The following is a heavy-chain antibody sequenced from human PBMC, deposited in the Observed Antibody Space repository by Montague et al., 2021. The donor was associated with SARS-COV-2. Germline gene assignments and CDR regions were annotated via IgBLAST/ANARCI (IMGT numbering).Heavy chain of an antibody. V-gene: IGHV4-59*12. Sequence: SETLSLSCTVSGGSISSYYWSWIRQPPGKGLEWIGYIYYSGSTNYNPSPKSRVTISVDTSKNQFSLKLSSVTAADTALYYCARVFTTWLHLDYYFDDWGQGTPVTVSS. CDR3: ARVFTTWLHLDYYFDD. CDR2: IYYSGST. CDR1: GGSISSYY. J-gene: IGHJ4*02. D-gene: IGHD5-24*01.